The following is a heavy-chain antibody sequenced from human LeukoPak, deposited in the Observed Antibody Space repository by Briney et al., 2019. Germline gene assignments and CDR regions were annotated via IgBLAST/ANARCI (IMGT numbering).Heavy chain of an antibody. D-gene: IGHD2-2*01. V-gene: IGHV1-2*06. CDR1: GYTFTSYA. J-gene: IGHJ4*02. CDR2: INPNSGDT. CDR3: ARDYCSSTSCLFDY. Sequence: ASVKVSCKASGYTFTSYAMNWVRQAPGQGLEWVGRINPNSGDTNYAQKFQGRVTMTRDTSISTAYVELSRLRSDDTAVYYCARDYCSSTSCLFDYWGQGTLVTVSS.